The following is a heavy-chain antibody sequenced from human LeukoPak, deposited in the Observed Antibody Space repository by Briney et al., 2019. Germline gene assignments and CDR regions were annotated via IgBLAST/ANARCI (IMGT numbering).Heavy chain of an antibody. CDR2: INPSGGST. CDR1: GYTFTSYY. V-gene: IGHV1-46*01. Sequence: GASVKVSCKASGYTFTSYYMHWVRQAPGQGLEWMGIINPSGGSTSYAQKFQGRVTMTRDMSTSTVYMELSSLRSEDTAVYYCARDPAVAGTAPWGQGTLVTVSS. CDR3: ARDPAVAGTAP. J-gene: IGHJ5*02. D-gene: IGHD6-19*01.